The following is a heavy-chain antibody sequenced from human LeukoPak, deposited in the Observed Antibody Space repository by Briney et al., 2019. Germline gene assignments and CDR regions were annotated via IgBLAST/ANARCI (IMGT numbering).Heavy chain of an antibody. D-gene: IGHD3-22*01. J-gene: IGHJ4*02. CDR3: ARGSYYYDSSGHYYFDY. CDR1: GFTFSSYS. V-gene: IGHV3-21*01. CDR2: ISSSSSYI. Sequence: GGSLRLSCAASGFTFSSYSMNWVRQAPGKGLEWVSSISSSSSYIYYADSVKGRFTISRDNAKNSLYLQMNSPRAEDTAVYYCARGSYYYDSSGHYYFDYWGQGTLVTVSS.